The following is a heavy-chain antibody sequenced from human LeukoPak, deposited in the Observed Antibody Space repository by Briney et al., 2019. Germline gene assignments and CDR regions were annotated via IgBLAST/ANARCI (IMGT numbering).Heavy chain of an antibody. J-gene: IGHJ5*01. CDR2: ISGSGGTI. D-gene: IGHD2-21*01. CDR1: GFIFSDYY. CDR3: ARDWNQLLYNWYDS. Sequence: PGGSLRLSCVASGFIFSDYYMAWIRQSPGKGLEWVSYISGSGGTISYADSVKGRFTISRDNAKNSLYLQMNSLRPEDTAMYYCARDWNQLLYNWYDSWGQGTLVTVSS. V-gene: IGHV3-11*01.